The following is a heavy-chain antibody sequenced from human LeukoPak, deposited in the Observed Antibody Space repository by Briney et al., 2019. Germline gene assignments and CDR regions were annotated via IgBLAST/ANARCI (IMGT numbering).Heavy chain of an antibody. CDR2: IYYSGST. Sequence: SETLSLTCTVSGGSISSYYWSWIRQPPGKGLEWIGCIYYSGSTNYNPSLKSRVTISVDTSKNQFSLKLSSVTAADTAVYYCARDMVIVGATNYLYYFDYWGQGTLVTVSS. V-gene: IGHV4-59*12. J-gene: IGHJ4*02. CDR3: ARDMVIVGATNYLYYFDY. D-gene: IGHD1-26*01. CDR1: GGSISSYY.